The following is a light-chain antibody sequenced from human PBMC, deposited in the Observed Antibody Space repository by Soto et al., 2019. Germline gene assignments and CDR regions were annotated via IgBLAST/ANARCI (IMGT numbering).Light chain of an antibody. CDR2: DAS. CDR3: HQRSNWPIT. J-gene: IGKJ5*01. Sequence: EIVLTQSPATLSLSPGERATVSCRASQSVTTYVAWYQQKPGQAPRLLIYDASNRATGIPARFSGSGSETDFTLTISSLEPEDFAVYYCHQRSNWPITFGQGTRLEIK. CDR1: QSVTTY. V-gene: IGKV3-11*01.